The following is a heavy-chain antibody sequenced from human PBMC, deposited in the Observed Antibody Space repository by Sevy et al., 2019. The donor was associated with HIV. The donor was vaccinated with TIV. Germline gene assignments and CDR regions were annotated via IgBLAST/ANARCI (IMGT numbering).Heavy chain of an antibody. CDR2: FDREDGET. D-gene: IGHD3-22*01. J-gene: IGHJ4*02. V-gene: IGHV1-24*01. CDR3: AITKDYYDNSDYPFDH. Sequence: ASVKVSCKVSGYTLTGVSMHWVRQAPGKGLEWMATFDREDGETYYAQKFQGRVTMTEDTSTDTAYMELSSLRSEDTAVFYCAITKDYYDNSDYPFDHWGQGTLVTVSS. CDR1: GYTLTGVS.